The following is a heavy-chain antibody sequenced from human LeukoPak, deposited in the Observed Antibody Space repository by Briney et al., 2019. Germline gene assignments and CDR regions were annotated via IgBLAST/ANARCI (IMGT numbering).Heavy chain of an antibody. D-gene: IGHD1-26*01. V-gene: IGHV3-23*01. Sequence: PGGSLRLSCAASGFTFSSYAMSWVRQAPGKGLEWVSAISGSGGSTYYADSVKGRFTISRDNSKNTLYLQMNSLRAEDTAVCYCAKAVVGATKPPAYWGQGTLVTVSS. CDR1: GFTFSSYA. J-gene: IGHJ4*02. CDR3: AKAVVGATKPPAY. CDR2: ISGSGGST.